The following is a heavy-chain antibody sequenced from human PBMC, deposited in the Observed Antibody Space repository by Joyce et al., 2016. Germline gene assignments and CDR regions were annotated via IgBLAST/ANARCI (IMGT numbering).Heavy chain of an antibody. CDR1: GASISSYY. CDR2: ISYSGRT. V-gene: IGHV4-59*01. CDR3: ARASPGPKVLRGGPLDC. J-gene: IGHJ4*02. Sequence: QVQLQESGPGLVKPSETLSLTCTVSGASISSYYWNWIRQPPGRGLEWIGDISYSGRTNYSPSLKSRVTISVDSSKNQFSLTLSSVTAADTAVYYCARASPGPKVLRGGPLDCWGQGVLVTVSS. D-gene: IGHD3-10*01.